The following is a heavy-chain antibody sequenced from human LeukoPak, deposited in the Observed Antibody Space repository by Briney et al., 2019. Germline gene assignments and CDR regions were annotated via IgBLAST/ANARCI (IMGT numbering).Heavy chain of an antibody. Sequence: GESLKISCKGSGYSFTSYWIGWVRQMPGKGLEWMGIIYPGDSDTRYSPSFQGQVTVSADKSISTAYLQWGSLKASDTAMYYCARHSSSSWYGNYYYYMDVWGKGNTVNVSS. J-gene: IGHJ6*03. V-gene: IGHV5-51*01. D-gene: IGHD6-13*01. CDR2: IYPGDSDT. CDR1: GYSFTSYW. CDR3: ARHSSSSWYGNYYYYMDV.